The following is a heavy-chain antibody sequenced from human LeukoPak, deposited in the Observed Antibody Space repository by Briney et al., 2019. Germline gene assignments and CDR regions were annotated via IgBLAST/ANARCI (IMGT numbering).Heavy chain of an antibody. CDR2: INPSGGST. J-gene: IGHJ4*02. CDR1: GYTFTSYY. CDR3: ARSGSGDYGGNPALDY. Sequence: ASVKVSCKASGYTFTSYYMRWVRQAPGQGLEWMGIINPSGGSTSYAQKSQGRVTMTRDTSTSTVYMELSSLRSEDTAVYYCARSGSGDYGGNPALDYWGQGTLVTVSS. V-gene: IGHV1-46*01. D-gene: IGHD4-23*01.